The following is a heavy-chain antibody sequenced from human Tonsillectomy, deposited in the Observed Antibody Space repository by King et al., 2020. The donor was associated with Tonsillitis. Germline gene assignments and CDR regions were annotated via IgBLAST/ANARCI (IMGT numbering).Heavy chain of an antibody. V-gene: IGHV1-69*01. J-gene: IGHJ6*02. CDR3: AGRGVINYGMDD. CDR1: GGTFNNYG. D-gene: IGHD2/OR15-2a*01. CDR2: SIPIFGAS. Sequence: VQLVESGAEVKKPGSSLKVSCKASGGTFNNYGISWVLQAPGQGLEWMGGSIPIFGASNYAQKFQGRVTLTADESTRRAYMELSSLRSDDTAVYYCAGRGVINYGMDDWGQGTTVTVSS.